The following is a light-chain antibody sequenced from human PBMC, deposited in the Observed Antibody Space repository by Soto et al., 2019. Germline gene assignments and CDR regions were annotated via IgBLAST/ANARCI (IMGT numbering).Light chain of an antibody. V-gene: IGKV3-15*01. CDR1: QSVSSN. Sequence: EIVMTQSPAALSVSPGERATLSCRASQSVSSNLAWYQQKPGQAPRLLIYGASTRATGIPARFSGSGSGTEFTLTISSLQSEDFVVYYCQQYNNWPPTFGQGTKV. J-gene: IGKJ1*01. CDR3: QQYNNWPPT. CDR2: GAS.